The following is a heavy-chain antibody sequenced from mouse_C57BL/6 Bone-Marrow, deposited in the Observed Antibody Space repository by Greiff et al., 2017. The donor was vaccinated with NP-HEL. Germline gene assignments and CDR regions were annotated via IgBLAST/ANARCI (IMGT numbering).Heavy chain of an antibody. Sequence: EVKLVESGEGLVKPGGSLKLSCAASGFTFSSYAMSWVRQTPEKRLEWVAYISSGGDYIYYADPVTGRFTISRDNARYTLYLQMSSLESKDTAMCYCGVAPYSLDDWGQGTSVTVSS. CDR3: GVAPYSLDD. CDR1: GFTFSSYA. J-gene: IGHJ4*01. CDR2: ISSGGDYI. V-gene: IGHV5S21*01.